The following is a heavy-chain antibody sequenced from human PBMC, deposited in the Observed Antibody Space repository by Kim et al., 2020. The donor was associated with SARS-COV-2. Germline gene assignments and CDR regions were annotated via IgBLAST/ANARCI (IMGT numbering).Heavy chain of an antibody. Sequence: GGSLRLSCAASGFTFSSYDMHWVRQATGKGLEWVSAIGTAGDTYYPGSVKGRFTISRENAKNSLYLQMNSLRAGDTAVYYCARGIDPAYDSSGYPGRGVDYWGQGTLVTVSS. V-gene: IGHV3-13*04. CDR3: ARGIDPAYDSSGYPGRGVDY. CDR1: GFTFSSYD. CDR2: IGTAGDT. D-gene: IGHD3-22*01. J-gene: IGHJ4*02.